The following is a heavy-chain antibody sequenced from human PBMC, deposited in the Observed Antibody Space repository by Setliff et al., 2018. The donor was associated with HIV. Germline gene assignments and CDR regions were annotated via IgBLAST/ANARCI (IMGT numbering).Heavy chain of an antibody. Sequence: SETLSLTCTVSGGTISSSDYYWGWIRQPPGKGLEWIGNIHSSGSTNYNPSLKSRVTMSVDTSKNQISLKLSSVTAADTAMYYCARRMAAGTFDYWGQGTLVTVSS. V-gene: IGHV4-61*05. CDR2: IHSSGST. CDR3: ARRMAAGTFDY. CDR1: GGTISSSDYY. D-gene: IGHD6-13*01. J-gene: IGHJ4*02.